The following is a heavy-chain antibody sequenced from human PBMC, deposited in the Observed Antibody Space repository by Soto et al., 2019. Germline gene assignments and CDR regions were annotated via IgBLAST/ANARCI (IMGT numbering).Heavy chain of an antibody. V-gene: IGHV5-10-1*01. Sequence: RGESLKISCKGSGYSFTSYWISWVRQMPGKGLEWMGRIDPSDSYTNYSPSFQGHVTISADKSISTAYLQWSSLKASDTAMYYSALGWVKLWSVSSGGYHYGMDVWGQGTTVTVSS. J-gene: IGHJ6*02. CDR1: GYSFTSYW. CDR2: IDPSDSYT. CDR3: ALGWVKLWSVSSGGYHYGMDV. D-gene: IGHD5-18*01.